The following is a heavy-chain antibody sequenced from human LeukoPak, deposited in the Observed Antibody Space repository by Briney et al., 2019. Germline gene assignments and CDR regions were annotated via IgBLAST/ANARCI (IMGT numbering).Heavy chain of an antibody. CDR2: IYTSGST. Sequence: SETLSLTCTVSGGSISSYYWSWIRQPAGKGLEWTGRIYTSGSTNYNTSPKSRVTMSVDTSKNQFSLKLSSVTAADTAVYYCARSEPSSGATQPSRSKSGAFDIWGQGTMVTVSS. D-gene: IGHD6-25*01. CDR3: ARSEPSSGATQPSRSKSGAFDI. J-gene: IGHJ3*02. V-gene: IGHV4-4*07. CDR1: GGSISSYY.